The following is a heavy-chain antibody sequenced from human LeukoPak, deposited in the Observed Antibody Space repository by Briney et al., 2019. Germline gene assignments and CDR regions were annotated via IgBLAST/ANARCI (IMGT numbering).Heavy chain of an antibody. Sequence: GGSLRLSCAASGFTFSYYGMSWVRQAPRKGLEWVASITLSGGSTFYADSVKGRFTISRDNSKNTLYLQMNSLSAEDTAVYYCAKRGNPAVGHHYLDVWGKGTTVSVSS. CDR1: GFTFSYYG. CDR3: AKRGNPAVGHHYLDV. J-gene: IGHJ6*03. CDR2: ITLSGGST. V-gene: IGHV3-23*01. D-gene: IGHD2-2*01.